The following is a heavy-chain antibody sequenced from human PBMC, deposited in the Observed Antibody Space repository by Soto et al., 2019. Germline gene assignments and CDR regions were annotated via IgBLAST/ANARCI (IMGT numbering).Heavy chain of an antibody. Sequence: ASVKYSCKASGYTFTSYDINWVRQATGQGLEWMGWMNPNSGNTGYAQKFQGRVTMTRNTSISTAYMELSSLRSEDTAVYYCARAEYSSSFLSRDYGMDVWGQGTTVTVSS. J-gene: IGHJ6*02. CDR1: GYTFTSYD. CDR3: ARAEYSSSFLSRDYGMDV. CDR2: MNPNSGNT. V-gene: IGHV1-8*01. D-gene: IGHD6-6*01.